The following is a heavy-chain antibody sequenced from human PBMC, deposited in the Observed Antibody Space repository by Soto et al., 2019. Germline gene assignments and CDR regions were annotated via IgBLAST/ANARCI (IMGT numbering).Heavy chain of an antibody. CDR3: ARTEFGRAGYCTNGVCYTDSEWWY. Sequence: QVQLVESGGGVVQPGRSLRLSCAASGFTFSSYGMHWVRQAPGKGLEWVAVIWYDGSNKYYADSVKGRFTISRDNSKNTLYLKMNSLRAEDTAVYYCARTEFGRAGYCTNGVCYTDSEWWYWGQGTLVTVSS. J-gene: IGHJ4*02. CDR1: GFTFSSYG. V-gene: IGHV3-33*01. CDR2: IWYDGSNK. D-gene: IGHD2-8*01.